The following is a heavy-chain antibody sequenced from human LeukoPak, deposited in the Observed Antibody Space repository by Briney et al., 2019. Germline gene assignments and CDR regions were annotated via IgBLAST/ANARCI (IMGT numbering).Heavy chain of an antibody. J-gene: IGHJ4*02. V-gene: IGHV3-74*01. CDR3: VRHNYGYEY. CDR1: GFTFNTYW. D-gene: IGHD5-18*01. Sequence: GGSLRLSCAASGFTFNTYWMHWVRQAPGEGPVWVAHILNDGGSTSYADSVKGRFIISRDKAKNTLSLQMNSLRAEDTAVYYCVRHNYGYEYWGQGTPVTVSS. CDR2: ILNDGGST.